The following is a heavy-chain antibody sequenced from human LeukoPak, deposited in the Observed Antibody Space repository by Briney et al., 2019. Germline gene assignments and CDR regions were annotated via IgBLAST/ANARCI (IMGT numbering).Heavy chain of an antibody. CDR1: GGTFSSYA. CDR3: ARGMIPYNYYYYMDV. Sequence: GASVKVSCKASGGTFSSYAISWVRQAPGQGLEWMGGIIPIFGTANYAQKFQGRVTITADESTSTAYMELSSLRSEDTAVYYCARGMIPYNYYYYMDVWGKGTTVTVSS. J-gene: IGHJ6*03. D-gene: IGHD3-16*01. CDR2: IIPIFGTA. V-gene: IGHV1-69*13.